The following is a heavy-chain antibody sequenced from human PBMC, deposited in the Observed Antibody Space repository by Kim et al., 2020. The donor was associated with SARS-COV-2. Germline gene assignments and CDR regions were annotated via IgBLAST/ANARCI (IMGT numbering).Heavy chain of an antibody. J-gene: IGHJ2*01. CDR3: AREGMATSNGLYWYFDL. CDR1: GFTFSSYE. D-gene: IGHD5-12*01. Sequence: GGSLRLSCAASGFTFSSYEMNWVRQAPGKGLEWVSYISSSGGTIYYADSVKGRFTISRDNAKNSLYLQMNSLRAEDTAVYYCAREGMATSNGLYWYFDLWGAGALGTVSS. V-gene: IGHV3-48*03. CDR2: ISSSGGTI.